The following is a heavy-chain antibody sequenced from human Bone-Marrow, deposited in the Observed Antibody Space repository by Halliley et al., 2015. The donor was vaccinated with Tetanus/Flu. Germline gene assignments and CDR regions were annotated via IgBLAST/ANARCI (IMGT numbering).Heavy chain of an antibody. CDR2: INLPTGAT. J-gene: IGHJ4*02. Sequence: LGWMGWINLPTGATHYAQTFQGWVPLTRDTPISTAYMEVIRLTSADTAVYYCARSTGDFGSPPDYWGQGTLVTVSS. CDR3: ARSTGDFGSPPDY. D-gene: IGHD7-27*01. V-gene: IGHV1-2*04.